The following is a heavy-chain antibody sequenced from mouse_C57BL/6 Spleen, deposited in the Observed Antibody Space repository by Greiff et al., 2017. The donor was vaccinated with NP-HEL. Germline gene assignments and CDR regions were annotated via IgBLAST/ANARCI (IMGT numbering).Heavy chain of an antibody. D-gene: IGHD2-4*01. CDR2: IDPSDSET. V-gene: IGHV1-52*01. CDR1: GYTFTSYW. Sequence: QVQLQQPGAELVRPGSSVKLSCKASGYTFTSYWMHWVKQRPIQGLEWIGNIDPSDSETHYNQKFKDKATLTVDKSSSTAYMQLSSLTSEDSAVYYCAVYYDYAEAMDYWGQGTSVTVSS. CDR3: AVYYDYAEAMDY. J-gene: IGHJ4*01.